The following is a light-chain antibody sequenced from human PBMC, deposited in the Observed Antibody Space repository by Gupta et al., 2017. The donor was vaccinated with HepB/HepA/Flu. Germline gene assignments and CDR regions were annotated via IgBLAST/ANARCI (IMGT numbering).Light chain of an antibody. CDR3: MQSLQTPFT. V-gene: IGKV2-28*01. CDR2: LGS. J-gene: IGKJ3*01. CDR1: QSLLHRNGNNY. Sequence: DIVMTQSPLYLPVAPGEPASISCRSSQSLLHRNGNNYLDWYLKRPGQSPQLLIRLGSNRASGVPDRISGSGSGTDFTLKISRVEAEDVGVYYCMQSLQTPFTFGHGTKVDI.